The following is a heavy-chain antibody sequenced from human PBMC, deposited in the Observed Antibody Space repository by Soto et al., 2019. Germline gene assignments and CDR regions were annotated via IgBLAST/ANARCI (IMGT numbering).Heavy chain of an antibody. V-gene: IGHV3-9*01. D-gene: IGHD6-6*01. CDR3: AKDIGAARSAFDI. CDR2: ISWNSGSI. Sequence: GGSLRLSCAASGFTFDDYAMHWVRQAPGEGLEWVSGISWNSGSIGYADSVKGRFTISRDNAKNSLYLQMNRLVAEDTALYYCAKDIGAARSAFDIWGQGTMVTVSS. J-gene: IGHJ3*02. CDR1: GFTFDDYA.